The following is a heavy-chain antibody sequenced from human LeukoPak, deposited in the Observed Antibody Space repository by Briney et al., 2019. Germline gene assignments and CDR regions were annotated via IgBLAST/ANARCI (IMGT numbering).Heavy chain of an antibody. CDR3: ARRPPRGLVS. D-gene: IGHD6-19*01. Sequence: SVKVSCRASGGTFSSYAISWVRQAPGQGLEWMGRIIPILGIANYAQKFQGRVTITADKSTSTAYMELSSLRSEDTAVYYCARRPPRGLVSWGQGTLVTVSS. J-gene: IGHJ5*02. V-gene: IGHV1-69*04. CDR1: GGTFSSYA. CDR2: IIPILGIA.